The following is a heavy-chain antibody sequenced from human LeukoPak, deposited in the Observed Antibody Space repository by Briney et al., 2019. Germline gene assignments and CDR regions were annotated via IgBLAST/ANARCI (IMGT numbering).Heavy chain of an antibody. CDR1: GSRITSYW. V-gene: IGHV5-51*01. D-gene: IGHD3-9*01. Sequence: GASLQISYQGAGSRITSYWIGWVRRLAGEGLEWMGIIYPGDSDTRYSPYFQGKVSISADKSIITAYLQRSSVKASDTAMYYCARQTAKLQVAYYDILTGYYPDYWCQETLVIVSS. CDR2: IYPGDSDT. CDR3: ARQTAKLQVAYYDILTGYYPDY. J-gene: IGHJ4*02.